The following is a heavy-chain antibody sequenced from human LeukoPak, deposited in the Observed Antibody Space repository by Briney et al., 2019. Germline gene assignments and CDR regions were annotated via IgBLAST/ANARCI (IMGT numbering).Heavy chain of an antibody. J-gene: IGHJ4*02. V-gene: IGHV4-61*01. D-gene: IGHD3-16*01. Sequence: SETLSLTCTVSGGSFSSGSYYWSWIRQPPGKGLEWIGYIYYSGSTNYNPSLKSRVTISVDTSKNQFSLKVRSVTAADTAVYYCARVDYVWGSYPYYFDCWGQGTLVTVSS. CDR1: GGSFSSGSYY. CDR2: IYYSGST. CDR3: ARVDYVWGSYPYYFDC.